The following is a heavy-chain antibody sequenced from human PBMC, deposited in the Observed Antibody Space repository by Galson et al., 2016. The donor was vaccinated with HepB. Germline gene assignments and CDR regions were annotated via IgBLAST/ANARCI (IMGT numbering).Heavy chain of an antibody. Sequence: SLRLSCAASGFTFSDYYMAWIRQAPGKGLEWLSYIRASGKTIYYADSVKGRFPISTDNAKNSLYLQMNSLRAEDTAVYYCAIETTTEVLIRKTPNWCDPWGQGTLVTVSS. J-gene: IGHJ5*02. D-gene: IGHD4-11*01. CDR2: IRASGKTI. CDR3: AIETTTEVLIRKTPNWCDP. V-gene: IGHV3-11*01. CDR1: GFTFSDYY.